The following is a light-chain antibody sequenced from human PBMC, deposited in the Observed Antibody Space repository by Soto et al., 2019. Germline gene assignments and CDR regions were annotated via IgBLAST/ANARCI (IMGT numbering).Light chain of an antibody. Sequence: QSALTQPASVSGSPGQSITISCTGTSSDVGGYNYVSWYQQHPGKAPKFMIYDVSNRPSGVSNRFSGSKSSNTASLPISGLQAEDEADYYCSSYTSSSTLYVFGTGTKLTVL. CDR2: DVS. CDR1: SSDVGGYNY. J-gene: IGLJ1*01. CDR3: SSYTSSSTLYV. V-gene: IGLV2-14*01.